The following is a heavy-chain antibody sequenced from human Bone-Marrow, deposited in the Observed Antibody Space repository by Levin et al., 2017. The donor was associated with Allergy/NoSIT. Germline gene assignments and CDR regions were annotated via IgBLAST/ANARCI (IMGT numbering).Heavy chain of an antibody. V-gene: IGHV4-31*03. Sequence: SETLSLPFTFSGGSISGGGYYWSWIRQHPEKGLEWLASIYYTGDTDYNPSLKSRLTISVDTSKTQYSLKMNPVTATDTAVFYCARLVLPSYYIDSWGQGTLVTVS. J-gene: IGHJ4*02. CDR1: GGSISGGGYY. CDR3: ARLVLPSYYIDS. CDR2: IYYTGDT. D-gene: IGHD2-15*01.